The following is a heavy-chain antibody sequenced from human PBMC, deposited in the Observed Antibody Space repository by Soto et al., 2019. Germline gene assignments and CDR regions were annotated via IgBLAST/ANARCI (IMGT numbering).Heavy chain of an antibody. CDR2: ISSSSSYI. J-gene: IGHJ6*02. CDR3: ARGFDPFYYYGMDV. V-gene: IGHV3-21*01. D-gene: IGHD3-10*01. CDR1: GFTFSSYS. Sequence: GGSLRLSCAASGFTFSSYSMNWVRQAPGKGLEWVSSISSSSSYIYYADSVKGRFTISRDNAKNSLYLQMNSLRAEDTAVYYCARGFDPFYYYGMDVWGQGTTVTVSS.